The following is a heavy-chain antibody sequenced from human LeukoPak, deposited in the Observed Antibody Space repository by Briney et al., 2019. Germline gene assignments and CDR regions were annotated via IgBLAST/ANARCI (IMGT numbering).Heavy chain of an antibody. J-gene: IGHJ4*02. CDR1: GYTFTSYG. Sequence: ASVKVSCKASGYTFTSYGISWVRQAPGQGLEWMGWISAYNGNTNYAQKLQGRDTMTTDTSTSTAYMELRSLRSDDTAVYYCARALIGSGWPESNCWGQGTLVTVSS. CDR2: ISAYNGNT. CDR3: ARALIGSGWPESNC. D-gene: IGHD6-19*01. V-gene: IGHV1-18*01.